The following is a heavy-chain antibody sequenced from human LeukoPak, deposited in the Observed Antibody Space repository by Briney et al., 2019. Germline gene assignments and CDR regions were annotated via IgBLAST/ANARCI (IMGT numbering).Heavy chain of an antibody. V-gene: IGHV3-23*01. D-gene: IGHD2-2*02. CDR3: AKGGDVVVPAAILGF. J-gene: IGHJ4*02. CDR1: GFTFSGYA. CDR2: ISGTGGGT. Sequence: GGSLRLSCAASGFTFSGYAMSWVRQAPGKGREWVSAISGTGGGTYYADSVKGRFTISRDNSKNTLYLQMNSLRAEDTAVYYCAKGGDVVVPAAILGFWGQGTLVTVSS.